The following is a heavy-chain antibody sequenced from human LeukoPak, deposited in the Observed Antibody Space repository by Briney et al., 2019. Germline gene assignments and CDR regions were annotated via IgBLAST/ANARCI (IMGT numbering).Heavy chain of an antibody. CDR3: ARITMVRERNWYFDL. J-gene: IGHJ2*01. CDR2: IYYSGST. Sequence: SETLSLTCTVSGGSISSYYWSWIRQPPGKGLEWIGYIYYSGSTNYNPSLKSRVTISVDTSKNQFSLKLSSVTAADTAVYYCARITMVRERNWYFDLWGRGTLVTVSS. D-gene: IGHD3-10*01. V-gene: IGHV4-59*01. CDR1: GGSISSYY.